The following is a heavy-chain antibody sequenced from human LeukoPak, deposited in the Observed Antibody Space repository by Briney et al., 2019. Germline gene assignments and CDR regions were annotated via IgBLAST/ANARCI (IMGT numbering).Heavy chain of an antibody. CDR1: GFIFSNYG. CDR3: ASILLWYVYDY. CDR2: ISFDGRNG. V-gene: IGHV3-30*03. Sequence: GRSLRLSCAASGFIFSNYGMNWVRQAPGKGLEWVAIISFDGRNGYYAESAKGCFTISRDNSKNTLYLQMNSLRAEDTAVYYCASILLWYVYDYWGQGTLVTVSS. D-gene: IGHD3-10*01. J-gene: IGHJ4*02.